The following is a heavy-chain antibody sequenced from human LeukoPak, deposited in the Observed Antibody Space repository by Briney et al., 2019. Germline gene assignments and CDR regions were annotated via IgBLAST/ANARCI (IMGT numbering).Heavy chain of an antibody. V-gene: IGHV3-9*01. D-gene: IGHD7-27*01. CDR1: GFTFDDYA. J-gene: IGHJ4*02. Sequence: GGSLRLSCAASGFTFDDYAMHWVRHAPGKGLEWVSGISWNSGSIGYADSVKGRFTISRDNAKNSLYLQMNSLRAEDTALYYCAKARTGDLDYFDCWGQGTLVTVSS. CDR3: AKARTGDLDYFDC. CDR2: ISWNSGSI.